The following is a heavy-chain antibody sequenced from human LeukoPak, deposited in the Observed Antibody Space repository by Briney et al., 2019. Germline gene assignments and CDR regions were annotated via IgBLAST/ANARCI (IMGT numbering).Heavy chain of an antibody. CDR3: AKDLRFCSSTSCYVGYYYYGMDV. CDR1: GFTFSSYG. CDR2: ISYDGSNK. J-gene: IGHJ6*02. V-gene: IGHV3-30*18. D-gene: IGHD2-2*01. Sequence: GRSLRLSCAASGFTFSSYGMHWVRQAPGKGLEWVAVISYDGSNKYYADSVKGRFTISRDNSKNTLYLQMNSLRAEDTAVYYCAKDLRFCSSTSCYVGYYYYGMDVWGQGTTVTVSS.